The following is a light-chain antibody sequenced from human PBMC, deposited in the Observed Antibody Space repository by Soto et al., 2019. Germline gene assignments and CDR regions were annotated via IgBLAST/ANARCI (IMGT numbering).Light chain of an antibody. CDR2: EVS. V-gene: IGLV2-14*01. CDR1: SSDIGSYNY. Sequence: QAVVTQPASVSGSPGRSITVSCTGTSSDIGSYNYVSWYQQHPGKAPKLLIYEVSDRPSGVSNRFSGSKSGNTASLTISGLHAEDEADYYCSSYTARNTLVFGTGTKLTVL. J-gene: IGLJ1*01. CDR3: SSYTARNTLV.